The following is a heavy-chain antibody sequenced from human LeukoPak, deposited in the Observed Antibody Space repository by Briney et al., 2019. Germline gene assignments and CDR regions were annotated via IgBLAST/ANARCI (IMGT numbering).Heavy chain of an antibody. D-gene: IGHD3-22*01. CDR2: VNPDRGGA. CDR1: GYMFTANW. J-gene: IGHJ4*02. Sequence: ASVKVSCKASGYMFTANWLHWVRQAPGQGLEWMGFVNPDRGGAIVAQRFQDRVSMTSDTSISTAYMELSRLRSGDTAVYYCASGDNYDRSGPYYFDYWGQGTLVTVSS. V-gene: IGHV1-2*02. CDR3: ASGDNYDRSGPYYFDY.